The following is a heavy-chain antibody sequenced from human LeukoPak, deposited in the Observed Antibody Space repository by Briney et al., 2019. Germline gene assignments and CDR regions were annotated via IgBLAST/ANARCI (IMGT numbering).Heavy chain of an antibody. CDR2: VYHGGST. CDR3: ARRGYSGYEAYFDY. Sequence: PSETLSLTCAVSGASISSSARWSWVRQFPGKGLEWIGEVYHGGSTNYNPSLKSRGTISLDNSNNHFSLRLSSVTAADTARYYCARRGYSGYEAYFDYWGQGTLVTVSS. J-gene: IGHJ4*02. CDR1: GASISSSAR. V-gene: IGHV4-4*02. D-gene: IGHD5-12*01.